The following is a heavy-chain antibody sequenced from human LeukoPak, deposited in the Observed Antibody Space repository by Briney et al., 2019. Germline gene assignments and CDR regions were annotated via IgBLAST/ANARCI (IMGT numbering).Heavy chain of an antibody. V-gene: IGHV3-23*01. J-gene: IGHJ4*02. CDR3: ATDYYDSSGSYTVDY. CDR1: GFTFRGYA. CDR2: ISGSGDIT. D-gene: IGHD3-22*01. Sequence: GGSLRLSCAASGFTFRGYAMSWVRQAPGKGLEWVSVISGSGDITQSADSVKGRFTISRDNSKNTLYLQMNSLRAEDTAVYYCATDYYDSSGSYTVDYWGQGTLVTVSS.